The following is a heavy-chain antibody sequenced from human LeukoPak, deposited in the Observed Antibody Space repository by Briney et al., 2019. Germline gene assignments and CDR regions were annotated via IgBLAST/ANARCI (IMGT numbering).Heavy chain of an antibody. J-gene: IGHJ4*02. D-gene: IGHD1-26*01. CDR3: ARWYSGSYAGFDAFDI. Sequence: ASVKVSCKASGYTFTSYGISWVRQAPGQGLEWMGWISAYNGNTNYAQKLQGRVTMTTDTSTSTAYMELRSLRSDDTAVYYCARWYSGSYAGFDAFDIWGQGTLVTVSS. CDR1: GYTFTSYG. V-gene: IGHV1-18*01. CDR2: ISAYNGNT.